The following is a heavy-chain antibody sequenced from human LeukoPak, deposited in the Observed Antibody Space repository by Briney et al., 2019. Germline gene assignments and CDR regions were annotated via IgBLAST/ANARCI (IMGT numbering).Heavy chain of an antibody. CDR1: GFTVSSNY. Sequence: PGGSLRLSCAASGFTVSSNYMSWVHQAPGKGLEWVSVIYSGGSTYYADSVKGRFTISRDNSKNTLYLQMNSLRAEDTAVYYCARDADFWSGYYRDWGQGTLVTVSS. D-gene: IGHD3-3*01. V-gene: IGHV3-66*02. J-gene: IGHJ4*02. CDR3: ARDADFWSGYYRD. CDR2: IYSGGST.